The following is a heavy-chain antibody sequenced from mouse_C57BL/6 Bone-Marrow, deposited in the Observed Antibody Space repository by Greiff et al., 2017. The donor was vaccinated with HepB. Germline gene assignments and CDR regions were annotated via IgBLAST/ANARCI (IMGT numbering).Heavy chain of an antibody. CDR1: GYTFTDYN. J-gene: IGHJ1*03. CDR3: ARGGYGSSYRYFDG. Sequence: EVQLQQSGPELVKPGASVKIPCKASGYTFTDYNMDWVKQSHGKSLEWIGDINPNNGGTIYNQKFKGKATLTVDKSSSTAYMELRSLTSEDTAVYDCARGGYGSSYRYFDGWGTGTTVTVSS. CDR2: INPNNGGT. V-gene: IGHV1-18*01. D-gene: IGHD1-1*01.